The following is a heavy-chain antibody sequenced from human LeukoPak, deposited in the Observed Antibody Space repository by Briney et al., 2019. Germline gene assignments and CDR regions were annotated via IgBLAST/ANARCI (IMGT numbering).Heavy chain of an antibody. V-gene: IGHV1-18*01. CDR2: IDANSGNT. D-gene: IGHD3-10*01. CDR1: GYTFTTYG. CDR3: ARDRPGDEAFDI. J-gene: IGHJ3*02. Sequence: ASVNVSCKASGYTFTTYGVSWVRQAPGQGLEWMGWIDANSGNTNYVQKFQGRVTMTTDTSTSTAYMELRSLRSDDTAVYYCARDRPGDEAFDIWGQGTTVTVSS.